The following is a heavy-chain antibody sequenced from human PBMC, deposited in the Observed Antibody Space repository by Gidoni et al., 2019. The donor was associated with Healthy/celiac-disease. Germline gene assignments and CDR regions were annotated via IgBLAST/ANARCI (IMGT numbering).Heavy chain of an antibody. Sequence: GLEWIGSIYYSGSTYYNPSLKSRVTISVDTSKNQFSLKLSSVTAADTAVYYCARLNNGYNKEDYWGQGTLVTVSS. J-gene: IGHJ4*02. V-gene: IGHV4-39*01. D-gene: IGHD5-12*01. CDR3: ARLNNGYNKEDY. CDR2: IYYSGST.